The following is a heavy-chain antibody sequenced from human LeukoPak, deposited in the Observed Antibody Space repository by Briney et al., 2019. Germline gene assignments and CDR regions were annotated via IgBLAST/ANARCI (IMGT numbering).Heavy chain of an antibody. CDR1: GGSISSSSYC. CDR2: IYYSGST. J-gene: IGHJ5*02. V-gene: IGHV4-39*01. D-gene: IGHD6-13*01. CDR3: ARHLYSSSMYGWFDP. Sequence: PSETLPLTCTVSGGSISSSSYCWGWLRQPPGKGLEWIGSIYYSGSTYYNPSLKSRVTISVDTSKNQFSLKLSSVTAADTAVYYCARHLYSSSMYGWFDPWGQGTLVTVSS.